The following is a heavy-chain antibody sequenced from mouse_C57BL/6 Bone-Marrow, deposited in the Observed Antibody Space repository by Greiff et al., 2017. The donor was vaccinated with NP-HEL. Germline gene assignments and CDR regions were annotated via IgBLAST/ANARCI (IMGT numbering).Heavy chain of an antibody. V-gene: IGHV1-76*01. D-gene: IGHD2-3*01. J-gene: IGHJ4*01. CDR2: IYPGSGNT. CDR1: GYTFTDYY. CDR3: ARRYDHYYAMDY. Sequence: VQLQQSGAELVRPGASVKLSCKASGYTFTDYYINWVKQRPGQGLEWIARIYPGSGNTDYNEKFKGKATLTAEKSSSTAYMQLSSLTSEDSAVYFCARRYDHYYAMDYWGQGTSVTVSS.